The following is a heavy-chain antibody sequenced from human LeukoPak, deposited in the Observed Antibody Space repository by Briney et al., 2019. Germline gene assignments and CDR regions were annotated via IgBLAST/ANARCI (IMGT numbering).Heavy chain of an antibody. CDR2: ISYSGST. Sequence: SETLSLTCTVSGGSISSYYWSWIRQPPGKGLEWIGYISYSGSTNYNPSLKSRVTISVDTSKNHFSLKLGSVTAADTAVYFCARVVDSTDYYLYYFDYWGQGTLVTVSS. V-gene: IGHV4-59*01. D-gene: IGHD3-22*01. CDR1: GGSISSYY. J-gene: IGHJ4*02. CDR3: ARVVDSTDYYLYYFDY.